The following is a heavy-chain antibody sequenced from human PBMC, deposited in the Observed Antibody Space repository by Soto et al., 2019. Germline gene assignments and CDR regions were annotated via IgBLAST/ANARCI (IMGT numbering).Heavy chain of an antibody. J-gene: IGHJ2*01. V-gene: IGHV4-30-4*01. CDR2: IYYSGST. CDR1: GGSISSGDYY. CDR3: ASGAGESSLDWYFDL. Sequence: QVQLQESGPGLVKPSQTLSLTCTVSGGSISSGDYYWSWIRQPPGKGLEWIGYIYYSGSTYYNPSLKSRVTMSVDTSKNQFSLKLSSVTAADTAVYYCASGAGESSLDWYFDLWGRGTLVTVSS. D-gene: IGHD3-10*01.